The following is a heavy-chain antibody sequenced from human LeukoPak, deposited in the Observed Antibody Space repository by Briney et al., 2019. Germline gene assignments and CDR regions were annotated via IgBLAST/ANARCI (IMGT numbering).Heavy chain of an antibody. CDR1: GGSISSSNW. CDR2: IYHSGST. Sequence: SETLSLTCAVSGGSISSSNWWSWVRQPPGKGLEWSGEIYHSGSTNYNPSLKSRVTISVDKSKNQFSLKLSSVTAADTAVYYCARAAGYSSGWRYFDYWGQGTLVTVSS. D-gene: IGHD6-19*01. J-gene: IGHJ4*02. V-gene: IGHV4-4*02. CDR3: ARAAGYSSGWRYFDY.